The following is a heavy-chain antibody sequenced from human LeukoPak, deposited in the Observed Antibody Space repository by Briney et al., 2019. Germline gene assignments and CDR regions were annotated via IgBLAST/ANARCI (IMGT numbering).Heavy chain of an antibody. Sequence: PGGSLRLSCAASGFTFSSYAMSWVRQAPGKGLEWVSAISGSGGSTYYADSVKGRFTISRDNAKNSLYLQMNSLRAEDTAVYYCARVTPYYYDSSGYLDYWGQGTLSPSPQ. CDR2: ISGSGGST. CDR1: GFTFSSYA. J-gene: IGHJ4*02. V-gene: IGHV3-23*01. D-gene: IGHD3-22*01. CDR3: ARVTPYYYDSSGYLDY.